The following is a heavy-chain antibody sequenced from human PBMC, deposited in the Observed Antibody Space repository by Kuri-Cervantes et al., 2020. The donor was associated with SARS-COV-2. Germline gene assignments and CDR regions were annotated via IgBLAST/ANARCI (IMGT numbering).Heavy chain of an antibody. CDR1: GYSISTGYY. Sequence: ESLKISCGVSGYSISTGYYWGWIRQPPGKGLEWIGSIYHSGSTYYNPSLKSRVTISVDTSKNQFSLKLSSVNAADTAVYYCARLGEYYYDSRLDYWGQGTLVTVSS. V-gene: IGHV4-38-2*01. CDR3: ARLGEYYYDSRLDY. D-gene: IGHD3-22*01. CDR2: IYHSGST. J-gene: IGHJ4*02.